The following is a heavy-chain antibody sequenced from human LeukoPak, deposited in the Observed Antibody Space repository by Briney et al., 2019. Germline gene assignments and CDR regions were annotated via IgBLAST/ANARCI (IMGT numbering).Heavy chain of an antibody. CDR3: AKGQGYYFDY. J-gene: IGHJ4*02. CDR1: GFSFSSYG. Sequence: GGSLRLSCAAPGFSFSSYGMHWVRQAPGKGLEWMAFIQFDGSSAYYADSVKGRFTFSRDNSKNTLYLQMDSLRPEDTAVYYCAKGQGYYFDYWGQGTLVTVSS. CDR2: IQFDGSSA. V-gene: IGHV3-30*02.